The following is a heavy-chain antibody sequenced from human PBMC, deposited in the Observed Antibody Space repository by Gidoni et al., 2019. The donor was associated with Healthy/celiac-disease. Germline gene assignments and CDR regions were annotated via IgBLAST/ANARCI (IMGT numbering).Heavy chain of an antibody. D-gene: IGHD3-16*01. Sequence: QVQLVESGGGVVQPGRSLRLSCAASGFTFSSYAMPWVRQAPGKGLEWVAVISYDGSNKYYADSVKGRFTISRDNSKNTLYLQMNSLRAEDTAVYYCASGGDKGYWGQGTLVTVSS. CDR3: ASGGDKGY. V-gene: IGHV3-30-3*01. J-gene: IGHJ4*02. CDR2: ISYDGSNK. CDR1: GFTFSSYA.